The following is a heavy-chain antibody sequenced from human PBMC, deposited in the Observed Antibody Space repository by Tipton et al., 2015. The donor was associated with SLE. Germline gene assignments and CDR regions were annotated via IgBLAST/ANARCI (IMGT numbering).Heavy chain of an antibody. V-gene: IGHV4-34*01. Sequence: TLSLTCAVYGGSFSGYYWSWIRQPPGKGVEWIGEINHSGSTNNNPALKSRVPISVDTSKNQFSLKLSPVTAADTAVYYCARRGLAYYYGSGRALDIWGQGTMVTVSS. CDR1: GGSFSGYY. J-gene: IGHJ3*02. D-gene: IGHD3-10*01. CDR2: INHSGST. CDR3: ARRGLAYYYGSGRALDI.